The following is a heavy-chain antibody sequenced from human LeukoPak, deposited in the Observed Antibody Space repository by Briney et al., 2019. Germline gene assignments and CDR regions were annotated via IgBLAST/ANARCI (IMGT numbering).Heavy chain of an antibody. Sequence: SETLSLTCTVSGGSISSGSYYWSWIRQPAGKGLEWIGRIYTSGSTNYNPSLKSRVTISVDTSKNQFSLKLSSVTAADTAVYYCAREPTYYYGSGRRFDPWGQGTLVTVSS. CDR3: AREPTYYYGSGRRFDP. V-gene: IGHV4-61*02. J-gene: IGHJ5*02. D-gene: IGHD3-10*01. CDR2: IYTSGST. CDR1: GGSISSGSYY.